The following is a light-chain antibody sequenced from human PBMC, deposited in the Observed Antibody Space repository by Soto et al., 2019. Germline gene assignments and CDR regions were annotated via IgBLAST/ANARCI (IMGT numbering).Light chain of an antibody. CDR3: QKYNSAPWT. J-gene: IGKJ1*01. CDR2: AAS. CDR1: QGISTY. Sequence: DIQMTQSPSSLSAYLADRVTIACRASQGISTYLNWYQQKPGKAPKXMIYAASTLQSGVPSRFSGSGSGTDCTLTISSLQPEDVATYYCQKYNSAPWTFGQGTKVDIK. V-gene: IGKV1-27*01.